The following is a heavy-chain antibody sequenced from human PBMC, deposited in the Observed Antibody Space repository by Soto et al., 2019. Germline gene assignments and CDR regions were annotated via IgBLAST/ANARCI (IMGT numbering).Heavy chain of an antibody. D-gene: IGHD3-16*01. CDR2: INPSSGTT. V-gene: IGHV1-46*01. CDR1: GYIFIHCF. Sequence: QVQLVQSGAEMKQPGASVKLSCQASGYIFIHCFMHWVRQAPRQGLEWMGGINPSSGTTTYAQKFQGRVTVTSDTSTSTVYMELSSLGSGDTAMYYCARSLGETTSLFDYWGQGSLVSVSA. J-gene: IGHJ4*02. CDR3: ARSLGETTSLFDY.